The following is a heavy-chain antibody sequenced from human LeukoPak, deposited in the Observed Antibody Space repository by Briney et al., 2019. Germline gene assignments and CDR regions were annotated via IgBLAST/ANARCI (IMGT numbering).Heavy chain of an antibody. CDR3: ARAYSSGWYASGHHGWFDP. D-gene: IGHD6-19*01. CDR1: GFTFSSYS. CDR2: ISSSSSYI. J-gene: IGHJ5*02. Sequence: GGSLRLSCAASGFTFSSYSMNWVRQAPGKGLEWVSSISSSSSYIYYADSVKGRFTISRDNAKNSLYLQMNSLRAEDTAVYYCARAYSSGWYASGHHGWFDPWGQGTLVTVSS. V-gene: IGHV3-21*01.